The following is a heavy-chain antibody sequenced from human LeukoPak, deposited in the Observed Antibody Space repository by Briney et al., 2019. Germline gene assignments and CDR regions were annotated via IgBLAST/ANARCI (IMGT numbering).Heavy chain of an antibody. CDR2: IKQDGSDK. V-gene: IGHV3-7*03. D-gene: IGHD4-23*01. J-gene: IGHJ4*02. CDR3: ARKTVVRSYFDY. Sequence: GGSLRLSCAASGFTFSSYWMSWVRQAPGKGREWVANIKQDGSDKYYVDSVKGRFTISRDNAKNSLYLQINSLRAEDTAVYYCARKTVVRSYFDYWGQGTPVTVSS. CDR1: GFTFSSYW.